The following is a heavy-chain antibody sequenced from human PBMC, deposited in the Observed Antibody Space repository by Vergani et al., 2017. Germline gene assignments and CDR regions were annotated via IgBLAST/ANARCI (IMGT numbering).Heavy chain of an antibody. CDR3: ARGYDFRGVHDY. V-gene: IGHV3-7*03. CDR2: IKQGGSEK. J-gene: IGHJ4*02. CDR1: GFIFSSYW. Sequence: EVQLVESGGGLVQPGGSLRLSCAASGFIFSSYWMNWVRQAPGKGLEWVANIKQGGSEKYYVDSVKGRFTISRDNAKNSLYLQMNSLRAEDTAVYYCARGYDFRGVHDYWGQGTLVTVSS. D-gene: IGHD3-10*02.